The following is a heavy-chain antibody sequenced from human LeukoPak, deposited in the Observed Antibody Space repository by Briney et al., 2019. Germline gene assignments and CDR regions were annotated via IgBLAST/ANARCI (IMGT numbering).Heavy chain of an antibody. V-gene: IGHV1-69*01. CDR1: GGTFSSYA. J-gene: IGHJ6*02. CDR3: ARKYDYGDYGYYNYGMDV. Sequence: SVKVSCTASGGTFSSYAISWVRQAPGQGLEWMGGIIPIFGTANYAQKFQGRVTITADESTSTAYMELSSLRSEDTAVYYCARKYDYGDYGYYNYGMDVWGQGTTVTVSS. D-gene: IGHD4-17*01. CDR2: IIPIFGTA.